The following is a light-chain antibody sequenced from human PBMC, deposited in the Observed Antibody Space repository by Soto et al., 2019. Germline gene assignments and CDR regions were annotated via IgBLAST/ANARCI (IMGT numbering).Light chain of an antibody. CDR3: AAWDDSLSGSYV. CDR2: RNN. J-gene: IGLJ1*01. V-gene: IGLV1-47*01. Sequence: QSVLTQPPSASGTPGQRVTISCSGSSSNIGSNYVYWYQQLPGTAPKLLIYRNNQRPSGVPDRFSGSKSGTSASLAISGLPSEEEGDYYCAAWDDSLSGSYVFGTGTKLTVL. CDR1: SSNIGSNY.